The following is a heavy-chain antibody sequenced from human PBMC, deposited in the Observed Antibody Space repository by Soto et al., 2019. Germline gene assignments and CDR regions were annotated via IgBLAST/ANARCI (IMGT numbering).Heavy chain of an antibody. CDR2: VFYGGT. V-gene: IGHV4-59*01. Sequence: LSLTCSVSGRSMSSNYWSWIRQSPDKGLEWLGSVFYGGTDYNPSLEGRVSMSVETSKSQFSLKLTSVTAADTAVYYCASYRGAFYFAHWGQGLLVTVSS. CDR3: ASYRGAFYFAH. J-gene: IGHJ4*02. D-gene: IGHD4-4*01. CDR1: GRSMSSNY.